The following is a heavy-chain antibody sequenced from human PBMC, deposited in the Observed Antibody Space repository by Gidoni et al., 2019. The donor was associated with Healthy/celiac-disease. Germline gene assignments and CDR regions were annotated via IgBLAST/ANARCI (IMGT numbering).Heavy chain of an antibody. CDR1: GFTFSSYA. J-gene: IGHJ4*02. D-gene: IGHD3-22*01. CDR3: AKHFPQENMIVDY. CDR2: ISGSGGST. V-gene: IGHV3-23*01. Sequence: EVQLLESGGGLIQPGGSLRLSCAASGFTFSSYAMRWVRQAPGKGLGWVSAISGSGGSTYYADSVKGRFTISRDNSKNTLYLQMNSLRAEDTAVYYCAKHFPQENMIVDYWGQGTLVTVSS.